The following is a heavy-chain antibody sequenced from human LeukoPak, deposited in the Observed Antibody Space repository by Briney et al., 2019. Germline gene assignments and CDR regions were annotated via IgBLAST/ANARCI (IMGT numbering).Heavy chain of an antibody. CDR1: GFTFSSYA. D-gene: IGHD1-26*01. CDR2: ISGSGGTT. J-gene: IGHJ6*03. CDR3: AKSIVGASRYYYMDV. V-gene: IGHV3-23*01. Sequence: GGSLRLSCAASGFTFSSYAMSWVRQAPGKGLEWVSAISGSGGTTHYADSVKGRFTISRDNSKNTLYVQMNSLRVEDTALYYYAKSIVGASRYYYMDVWGKGTTVTVSS.